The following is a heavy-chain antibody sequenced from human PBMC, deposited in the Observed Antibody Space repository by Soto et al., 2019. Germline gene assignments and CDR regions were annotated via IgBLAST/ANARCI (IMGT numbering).Heavy chain of an antibody. D-gene: IGHD3-10*01. CDR3: TTVILSFSYGSGSEARIVFDF. V-gene: IGHV3-15*01. CDR2: IKSKTDGGTT. CDR1: GFTFSNAW. J-gene: IGHJ3*01. Sequence: GGSLRLSCAASGFTFSNAWMSWVRQAPGKGLEWVGRIKSKTDGGTTDYAAPVKGRFTISRDDSKNTLYLQMNSPKTEDTAGNYFTTVILSFSYGSGSEARIVFDFWAKGQWSPSPQ.